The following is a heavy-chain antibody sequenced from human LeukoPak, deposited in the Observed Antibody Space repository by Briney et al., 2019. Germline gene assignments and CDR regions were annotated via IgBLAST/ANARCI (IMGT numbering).Heavy chain of an antibody. CDR2: IYGDGSFT. CDR1: GFTFSNFW. J-gene: IGHJ4*02. CDR3: ARDHTTRGLDY. Sequence: GGSLRLSCAASGFTFSNFWMHWVRQAPGKGLVWVALIYGDGSFTRYADSVKGRFTISRDNAKNTVYLQMNSLRVEDTAVYYCARDHTTRGLDYWGQGTLVTVSS. V-gene: IGHV3-74*01. D-gene: IGHD3-10*01.